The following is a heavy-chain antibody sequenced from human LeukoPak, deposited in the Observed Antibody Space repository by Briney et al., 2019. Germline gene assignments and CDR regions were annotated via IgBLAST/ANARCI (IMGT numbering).Heavy chain of an antibody. CDR3: AREVEYSSSNWFDP. Sequence: SETLSLTCTVSGGSISSYYRSWIRQPPGKGLEWIGYIYYSGSTNYNPSLKSRVTISVDTSKNQFSLKLSSVTAADTAVYYCAREVEYSSSNWFDPWGQGTLVTVSS. D-gene: IGHD6-6*01. V-gene: IGHV4-59*01. CDR1: GGSISSYY. CDR2: IYYSGST. J-gene: IGHJ5*02.